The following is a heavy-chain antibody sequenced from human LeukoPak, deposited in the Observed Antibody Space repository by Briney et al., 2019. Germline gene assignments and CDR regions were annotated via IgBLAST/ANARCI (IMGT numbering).Heavy chain of an antibody. D-gene: IGHD3-10*01. V-gene: IGHV3-21*01. CDR3: ASSDGSEPDYFDY. CDR2: ISSSSSYI. Sequence: PGGSLRLSCAASGFTFSSYSMNWVRQAPGKGLEWVSSISSSSSYIYYADSVKGRFTISRDNAKNSLYLQMNSLRAEDTAVYYCASSDGSEPDYFDYWGQGTLVTVSS. CDR1: GFTFSSYS. J-gene: IGHJ4*02.